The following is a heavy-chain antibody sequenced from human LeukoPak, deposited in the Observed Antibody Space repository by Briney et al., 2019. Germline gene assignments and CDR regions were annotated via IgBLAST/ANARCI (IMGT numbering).Heavy chain of an antibody. D-gene: IGHD6-13*01. V-gene: IGHV4-59*01. CDR2: IYYSGST. J-gene: IGHJ6*02. CDR1: GGSISSYY. Sequence: PSETLSLTCTVSGGSISSYYWSWIRQPPGKGLEWIGYIYYSGSTNYNPSLKSRVTISVDMSKNQFSLKLSSVTAADTAVYYCARVLGSSSPNRGYYYYYGMDVWGQGTTVTVSS. CDR3: ARVLGSSSPNRGYYYYYGMDV.